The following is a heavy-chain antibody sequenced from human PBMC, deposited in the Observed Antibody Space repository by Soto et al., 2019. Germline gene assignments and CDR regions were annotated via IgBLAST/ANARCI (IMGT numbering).Heavy chain of an antibody. Sequence: EVQLVESGGGVVRPGGSLRLSCAASGFTFDDYGMSWVRQAPGKGLEWVSGINWNGGSTGYADSVKGRFTISRDNAKNSLYLQMNSLRAEDTALYYCARDLLVGVVISEFPGSRFDPWGQGTLVTVSS. V-gene: IGHV3-20*04. J-gene: IGHJ5*02. CDR1: GFTFDDYG. CDR3: ARDLLVGVVISEFPGSRFDP. CDR2: INWNGGST. D-gene: IGHD3-3*01.